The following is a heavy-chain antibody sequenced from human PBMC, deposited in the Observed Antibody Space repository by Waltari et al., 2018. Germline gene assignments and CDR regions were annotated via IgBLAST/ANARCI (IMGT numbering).Heavy chain of an antibody. CDR3: TSPPRVWFGPGGAFDI. V-gene: IGHV3-49*04. CDR1: GFTFGDYA. Sequence: EVQLVESGGGLVQPGRSLRLSCTASGFTFGDYAMSWVRQAPGKGLGGVGFIRSKAYGGTTEYAASVKGRFTISRDDSKSIAYLQMNSLKTEDTAVYYCTSPPRVWFGPGGAFDIWGQGTMVTVSS. J-gene: IGHJ3*02. CDR2: IRSKAYGGTT. D-gene: IGHD3-10*01.